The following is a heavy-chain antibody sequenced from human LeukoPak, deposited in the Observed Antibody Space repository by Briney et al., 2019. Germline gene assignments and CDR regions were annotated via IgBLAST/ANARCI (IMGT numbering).Heavy chain of an antibody. D-gene: IGHD3-3*01. Sequence: PGGSLRLSCAASGFTLSGSAMHWVSQASGKGLEWVGRIRSKANSYATAYAASVKGRFTISRDDSKNTAYLQMNSLKTEDTAVYYCTIEWPPDYWGQGTLVTVSS. V-gene: IGHV3-73*01. CDR3: TIEWPPDY. J-gene: IGHJ4*02. CDR1: GFTLSGSA. CDR2: IRSKANSYAT.